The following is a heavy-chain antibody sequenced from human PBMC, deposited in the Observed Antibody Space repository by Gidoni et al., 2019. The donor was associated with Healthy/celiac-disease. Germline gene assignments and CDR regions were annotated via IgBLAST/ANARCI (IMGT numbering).Heavy chain of an antibody. CDR3: ARVASSWYDRWFDP. CDR1: GGSISSSNW. CDR2: IYHGGST. Sequence: QVQLQESGPGLVKPSGTLSLTCAVSGGSISSSNWWGWVRQPPGKGLEWIGDIYHGGSTNYNPSLKSRDTISVDKSKNQFSLKLSSVTAADTAVYYCARVASSWYDRWFDPWGQGTLVTVSS. V-gene: IGHV4-4*02. D-gene: IGHD6-13*01. J-gene: IGHJ5*02.